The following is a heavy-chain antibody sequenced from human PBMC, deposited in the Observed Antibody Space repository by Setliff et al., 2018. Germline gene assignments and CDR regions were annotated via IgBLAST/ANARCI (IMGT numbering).Heavy chain of an antibody. CDR1: GFTFSSYW. Sequence: PGGSLRLSCAASGFTFSSYWMHWVRQAPGKGLVWVSRINSDGSSTSYADSVKGRFTISRDNAKNTLYLQMNSLRAEDTAVYYCARARGSDASCSPDYFDYWGQGTLVTVSS. D-gene: IGHD2-15*01. V-gene: IGHV3-74*01. J-gene: IGHJ4*02. CDR2: INSDGSST. CDR3: ARARGSDASCSPDYFDY.